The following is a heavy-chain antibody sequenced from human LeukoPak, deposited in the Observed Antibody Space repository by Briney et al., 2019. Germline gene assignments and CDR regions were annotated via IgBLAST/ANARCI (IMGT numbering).Heavy chain of an antibody. CDR1: GSTFTNHG. D-gene: IGHD6-19*01. CDR2: ISTYNGHT. V-gene: IGHV1-18*01. Sequence: ASVKVSCKVSGSTFTNHGISWVREAPGQGLEWMGWISTYNGHTNYAQKFQGRVTMTTDTSTSTVYMEVRSLRAEDTAVYYCAKGRTEGGTLALDYWGQGTLVTVSS. J-gene: IGHJ4*02. CDR3: AKGRTEGGTLALDY.